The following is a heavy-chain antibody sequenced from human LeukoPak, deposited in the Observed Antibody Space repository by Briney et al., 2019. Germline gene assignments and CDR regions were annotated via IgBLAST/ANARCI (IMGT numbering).Heavy chain of an antibody. J-gene: IGHJ6*02. CDR2: IYNSGST. CDR1: GGPMRNLY. D-gene: IGHD3-10*01. V-gene: IGHV4-59*01. Sequence: PSETLSLTCTVSGGPMRNLYWTWIRQSPGKGLEWIGCIYNSGSTRYNPSLKSRVTISEDTSKNQFSLKLTSVSAADTAVYHCASASSGAIYYYGVDVWGPGTTVTVSS. CDR3: ASASSGAIYYYGVDV.